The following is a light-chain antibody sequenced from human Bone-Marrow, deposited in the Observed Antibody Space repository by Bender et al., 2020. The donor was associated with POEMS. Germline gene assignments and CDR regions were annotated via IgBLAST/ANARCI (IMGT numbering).Light chain of an antibody. CDR2: VDGVGSY. CDR1: SGHSRYT. CDR3: ETWDSNVHGV. Sequence: QPLLTQSASASASLGSSVKLTCTLSSGHSRYTIAWHQQQPGKAPRFLMRVDGVGSYKRGSVVPDRSSGSSSGADRYLTISNLKFEDEADYYCETWDSNVHGVFGGGTKLTVL. J-gene: IGLJ3*02. V-gene: IGLV4-60*02.